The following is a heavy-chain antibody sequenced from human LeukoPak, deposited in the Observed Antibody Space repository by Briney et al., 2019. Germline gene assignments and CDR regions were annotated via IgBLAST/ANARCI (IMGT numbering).Heavy chain of an antibody. CDR1: GYTFTSYD. Sequence: PSASVKVSCKASGYTFTSYDINWVRQATGQGLEWMGWMNPNSGNTGYAQKFQGRVTMTRNTSISTAYMELSSLRSEDTALYYCAKDTAYDIAAAGMPPYYFDYWGQGTLVTVSS. D-gene: IGHD6-13*01. CDR2: MNPNSGNT. V-gene: IGHV1-8*01. J-gene: IGHJ4*02. CDR3: AKDTAYDIAAAGMPPYYFDY.